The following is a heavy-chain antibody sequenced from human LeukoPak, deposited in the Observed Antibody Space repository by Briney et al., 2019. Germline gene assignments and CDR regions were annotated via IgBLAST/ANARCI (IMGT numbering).Heavy chain of an antibody. CDR3: ARLVRGADYFDP. J-gene: IGHJ5*02. CDR1: GDSISSGDYY. Sequence: SETLSLTCTVSGDSISSGDYYWSWIRQSPGKGLEWIGFVYYSGYIFYNPSHKSRLTISVDTSKTQFSLQVTSVTAADTAVYYCARLVRGADYFDPWGQGTRVTVSS. CDR2: VYYSGYI. V-gene: IGHV4-30-4*01. D-gene: IGHD3-10*01.